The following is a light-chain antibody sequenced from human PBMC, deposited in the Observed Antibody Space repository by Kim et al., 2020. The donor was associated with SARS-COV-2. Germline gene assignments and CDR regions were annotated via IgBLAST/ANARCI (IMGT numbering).Light chain of an antibody. V-gene: IGLV7-43*01. CDR2: SSS. CDR1: TGAANTGRY. CDR3: LLYYGGGHV. Sequence: PGATVTHTSASSTGAANTGRYPKWVQQKTGPAPPALISSSSNERSWTPARFAGSLVGGKDYLTLSGVEPEGVAGYYCLLYYGGGHVFGGGTQLNVL. J-gene: IGLJ3*02.